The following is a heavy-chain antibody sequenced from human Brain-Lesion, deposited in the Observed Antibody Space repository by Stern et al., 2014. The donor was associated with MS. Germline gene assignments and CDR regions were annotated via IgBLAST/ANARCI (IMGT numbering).Heavy chain of an antibody. CDR1: GGRISSSSYY. J-gene: IGHJ4*02. D-gene: IGHD1-26*01. CDR2: IHYTRNT. CDR3: ASWVGARRRRFDY. Sequence: QVQLQESGPGLVKPSETLSLTCTVSGGRISSSSYYWGWIRQPPGQGLEXIGTIHYTRNTNYNPSLKRRVTFSVDMSRNQFFLMLGSVTAADTAVYYCASWVGARRRRFDYWGQGTLVTVSS. V-gene: IGHV4-39*01.